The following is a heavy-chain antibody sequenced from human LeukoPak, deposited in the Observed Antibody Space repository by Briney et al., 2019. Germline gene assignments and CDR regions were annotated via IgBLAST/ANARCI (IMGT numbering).Heavy chain of an antibody. D-gene: IGHD6-13*01. CDR2: IFYSGST. Sequence: SETLSLTCAVYGGSFSGYYWSWIRQPPGKGLEWIGYIFYSGSTNYNPSLKSRVAISVDTSKNQFSLKLSSVTAADTAVYYCARVYYSNSYDYWYFDLWGRGTLVTVSS. V-gene: IGHV4-59*01. CDR3: ARVYYSNSYDYWYFDL. J-gene: IGHJ2*01. CDR1: GGSFSGYY.